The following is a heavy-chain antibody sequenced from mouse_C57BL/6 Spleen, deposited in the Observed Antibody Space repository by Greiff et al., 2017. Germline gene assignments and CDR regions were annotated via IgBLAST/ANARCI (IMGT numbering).Heavy chain of an antibody. CDR3: ASYDYDGYYAMDY. D-gene: IGHD2-4*01. V-gene: IGHV14-2*01. CDR2: IDPEDGET. CDR1: GFNIKDYY. J-gene: IGHJ4*01. Sequence: EVKLEESGAELVKPGASVKLSCTASGFNIKDYYMHWVKQRTEQGLEWIGRIDPEDGETKYAPKFQGKATITADTSSNTAYLQLSSLTSEDTAVYYCASYDYDGYYAMDYWGQGTSVTVSS.